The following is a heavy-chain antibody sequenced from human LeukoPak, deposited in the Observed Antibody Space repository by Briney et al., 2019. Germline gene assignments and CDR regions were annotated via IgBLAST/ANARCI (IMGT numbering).Heavy chain of an antibody. V-gene: IGHV1-69*04. CDR2: IIPIFGIA. J-gene: IGHJ4*02. CDR3: ARDMSGDGYNPVFDY. Sequence: SVKVSRKASGGTFSSYAISWVRQAPGQGLEWMGRIIPIFGIANYAQKSQGRVTITADKSTSTAYMELSSLRSEDTAVYYCARDMSGDGYNPVFDYWGQGTLVTVSS. CDR1: GGTFSSYA. D-gene: IGHD5-24*01.